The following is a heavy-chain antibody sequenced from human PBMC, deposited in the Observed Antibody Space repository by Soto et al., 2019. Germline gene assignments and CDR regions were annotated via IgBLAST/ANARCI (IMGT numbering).Heavy chain of an antibody. V-gene: IGHV3-23*01. CDR2: ISGSGGST. Sequence: GGSLRLSCAASGFTFSSYAMSWVRQAPGKGLEWVSAISGSGGSTYYADSVKGRFPISRDNSKNTLYLQMNSLRAEDTAVYYCAKRGSGSSLDYPPHYYYGMDVWGQGTTVTVSS. J-gene: IGHJ6*02. CDR3: AKRGSGSSLDYPPHYYYGMDV. CDR1: GFTFSSYA. D-gene: IGHD1-26*01.